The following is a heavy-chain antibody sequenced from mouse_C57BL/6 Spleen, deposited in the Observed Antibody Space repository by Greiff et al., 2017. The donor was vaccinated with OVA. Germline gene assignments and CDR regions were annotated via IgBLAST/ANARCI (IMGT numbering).Heavy chain of an antibody. V-gene: IGHV1-15*01. CDR2: IDPETGGT. D-gene: IGHD2-4*01. CDR3: TYDYDFPFAY. CDR1: GYTFTDYE. Sequence: VQLQESGAELVRPGASVTLSCKASGYTFTDYEMHWVKQTPVHGLEWIGAIDPETGGTAYNQKFKGKAILTADKSSSTAYMELRSLTSEDSAVYYCTYDYDFPFAYWGQGTLVTVSA. J-gene: IGHJ3*01.